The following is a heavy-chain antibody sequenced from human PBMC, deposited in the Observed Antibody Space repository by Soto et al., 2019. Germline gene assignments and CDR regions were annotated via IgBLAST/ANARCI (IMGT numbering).Heavy chain of an antibody. CDR2: ISGSGGST. CDR1: GCTFSSYA. CDR3: AKDLWDIVVVPESYYYYYMDV. D-gene: IGHD2-2*01. V-gene: IGHV3-23*01. Sequence: PGGSLRLSCAASGCTFSSYAMSWVRQAPGKGLEWVSAISGSGGSTYYADSVKGRFTISRDNSKNTLYLQMNSLRAEDTAVYYCAKDLWDIVVVPESYYYYYMDVWGKGTTVTVSS. J-gene: IGHJ6*03.